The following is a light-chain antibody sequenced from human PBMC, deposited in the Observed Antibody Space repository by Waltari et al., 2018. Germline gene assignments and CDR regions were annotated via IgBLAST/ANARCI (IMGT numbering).Light chain of an antibody. CDR2: GAS. CDR1: QSVSSN. V-gene: IGKV3-15*01. Sequence: EIVMTQSPATLSVSPGEGATLSCRASQSVSSNLAWYQHKPGQAPRLLIYGASTRATGIPARFSGSGSGTDFTLTISSLEPEDFAVYYCQQRTNWPPLTFGGGTNVEIK. J-gene: IGKJ4*01. CDR3: QQRTNWPPLT.